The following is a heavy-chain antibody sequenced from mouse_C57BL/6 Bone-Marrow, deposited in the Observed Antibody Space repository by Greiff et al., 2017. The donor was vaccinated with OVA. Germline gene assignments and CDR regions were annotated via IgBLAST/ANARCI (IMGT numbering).Heavy chain of an antibody. CDR2: LNPSSGYT. J-gene: IGHJ3*01. D-gene: IGHD4-1*01. CDR1: GYTFTSYW. Sequence: QVQLQQSGAELAKPGASVKLSCKASGYTFTSYWMHWVKQRPGQGLEWIGYLNPSSGYTKYNQKFKDKATLTADKSSSSAYMQLSSLTYEDAAVYYCASGSFAYWGQGTLVTVSA. CDR3: ASGSFAY. V-gene: IGHV1-7*01.